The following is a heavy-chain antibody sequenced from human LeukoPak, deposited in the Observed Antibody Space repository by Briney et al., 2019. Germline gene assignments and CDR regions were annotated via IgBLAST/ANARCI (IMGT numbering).Heavy chain of an antibody. CDR3: ARDRWGGDSSGAYSN. CDR2: ISSSTSTI. CDR1: GFIVTNAW. D-gene: IGHD3-22*01. V-gene: IGHV3-48*01. J-gene: IGHJ4*02. Sequence: QTGGSLRLSCAASGFIVTNAWMNWVRQAPGKGLEWVSYISSSTSTIYYADSVKGRFTISRDNAKSSLYLQMNSLRAEDTAVYYCARDRWGGDSSGAYSNWGQGTLVTVSS.